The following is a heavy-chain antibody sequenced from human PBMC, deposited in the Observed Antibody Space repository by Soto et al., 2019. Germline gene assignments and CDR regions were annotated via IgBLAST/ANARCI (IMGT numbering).Heavy chain of an antibody. Sequence: QVLLVQSGAEVKKPGASVKVSCKASGYTFTSYYMHWVRQAPGRGLEWMGIINPSGGSTDYAQRFKGRVTMTRDTSTSTVYMELSSLRSEDTAVYYCARDRAINMISTFDNWGQGTLVTVSS. D-gene: IGHD3-22*01. V-gene: IGHV1-46*01. CDR1: GYTFTSYY. CDR3: ARDRAINMISTFDN. J-gene: IGHJ4*02. CDR2: INPSGGST.